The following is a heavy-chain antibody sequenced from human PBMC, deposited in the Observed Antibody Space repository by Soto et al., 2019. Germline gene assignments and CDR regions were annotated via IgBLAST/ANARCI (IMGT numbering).Heavy chain of an antibody. V-gene: IGHV1-69*12. CDR3: ARDTGYCTNGVCYRGYGMDV. CDR1: GGTFSSYA. CDR2: IIPIFGTA. J-gene: IGHJ6*02. D-gene: IGHD2-8*01. Sequence: QVQLVQSGAEVKKPGSSVKVSCKASGGTFSSYAISWVRQAPGQGLEWMGGIIPIFGTANYAQKFQGRVTIPADESXXTXSXXLSSLRSEDTAVYYCARDTGYCTNGVCYRGYGMDVWGQGTTVTVSS.